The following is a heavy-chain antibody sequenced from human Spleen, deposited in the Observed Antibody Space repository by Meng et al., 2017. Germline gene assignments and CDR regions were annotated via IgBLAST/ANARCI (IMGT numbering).Heavy chain of an antibody. V-gene: IGHV7-4-1*02. CDR1: GYTFISYA. D-gene: IGHD2-2*01. J-gene: IGHJ4*02. CDR2: INTNTGNQ. CDR3: ARSNCSSTSCHLDY. Sequence: ASVQVSCKASGYTFISYAMNWLRQAPGQGLEWLGWINTNTGNQTYAQGFTERFVFSLDTSVSTAYMQISSLKAEDTAMYYCARSNCSSTSCHLDYWGQGTLVTVSS.